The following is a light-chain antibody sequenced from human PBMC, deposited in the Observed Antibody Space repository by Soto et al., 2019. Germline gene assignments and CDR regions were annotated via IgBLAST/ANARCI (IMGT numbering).Light chain of an antibody. J-gene: IGLJ1*01. V-gene: IGLV2-8*01. CDR1: SSDVGGYNY. CDR3: SSYAGSNIPYV. Sequence: QSVLTQPPSASGSPGQSVTISCTGTSSDVGGYNYVSWYQQHPGKAPKLMIYEVSKRPSGVPARFSGSKSGNTASLTVSGLQAEDEADYYCSSYAGSNIPYVFGTGTKLTVL. CDR2: EVS.